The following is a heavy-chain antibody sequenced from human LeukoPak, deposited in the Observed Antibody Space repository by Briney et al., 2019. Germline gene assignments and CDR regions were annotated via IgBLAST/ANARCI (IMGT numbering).Heavy chain of an antibody. Sequence: SQTLSLTCAVSGGSISSGGYSWSWIRQPPGKGLEWIGYIYHSGSTYYNPSLKSRVTISVGRSKNQFSLKLSSVTAADTAVYYCARANRYCSSTSCYSEDWYFDLWGRGTLVTVSS. V-gene: IGHV4-30-2*01. D-gene: IGHD2-2*02. J-gene: IGHJ2*01. CDR3: ARANRYCSSTSCYSEDWYFDL. CDR1: GGSISSGGYS. CDR2: IYHSGST.